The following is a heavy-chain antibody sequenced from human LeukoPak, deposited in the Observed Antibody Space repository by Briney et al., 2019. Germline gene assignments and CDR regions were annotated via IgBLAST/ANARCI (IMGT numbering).Heavy chain of an antibody. D-gene: IGHD3-10*01. Sequence: SETLSLTCAVYGGSFSGYYWSWIRQPPGKGLEWIGEINHSGSTNYNPSLKSRVTISVDTSKNQFSLKLSSVTAADTAVYYCARLAWFGESYFDYWGQGTLVTVSS. CDR1: GGSFSGYY. CDR2: INHSGST. V-gene: IGHV4-34*01. J-gene: IGHJ4*02. CDR3: ARLAWFGESYFDY.